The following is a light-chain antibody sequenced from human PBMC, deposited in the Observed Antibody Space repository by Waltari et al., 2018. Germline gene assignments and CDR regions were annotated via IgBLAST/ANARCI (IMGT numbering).Light chain of an antibody. Sequence: EIVLTQSPATLSLSPGERATLSCRARQSVSYYLAWYQQRPGQAPRILLYDASSRATGIPARFSGSGSETDFTLTISSLEPEDFAVYYCQQRRTWPLTFGGGTKVEI. CDR1: QSVSYY. CDR2: DAS. J-gene: IGKJ4*01. CDR3: QQRRTWPLT. V-gene: IGKV3-11*01.